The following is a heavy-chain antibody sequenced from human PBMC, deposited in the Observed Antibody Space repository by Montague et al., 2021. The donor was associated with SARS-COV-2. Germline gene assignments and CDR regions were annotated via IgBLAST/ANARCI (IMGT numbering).Heavy chain of an antibody. Sequence: SLRLSCAASGFTFSSYWMHWVRQAPGKGLVWVSCINSDGSITTYADSVKGRFTISRDNAKNTVYMQMNSLRAEDTAVYYCVRPPRGGYNYPFDYWGLGTRVTVPS. CDR2: INSDGSIT. J-gene: IGHJ4*02. V-gene: IGHV3-74*01. CDR3: VRPPRGGYNYPFDY. D-gene: IGHD5-24*01. CDR1: GFTFSSYW.